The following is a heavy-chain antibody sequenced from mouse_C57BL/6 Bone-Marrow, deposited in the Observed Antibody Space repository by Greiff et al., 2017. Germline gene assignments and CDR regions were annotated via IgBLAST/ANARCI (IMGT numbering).Heavy chain of an antibody. CDR2: IYPGNSDT. CDR1: GYTFTSYW. CDR3: TRLPLYYDYDWFAY. V-gene: IGHV1-5*01. Sequence: VQLQQSGTVLARPGASVKMSCTTSGYTFTSYWMHWVQQRPGQGLEWIGAIYPGNSDTSYNQTFKGKAKLTAVTSASTAYMELSSLTNEDSAVYYCTRLPLYYDYDWFAYWGQGTLVTVSA. J-gene: IGHJ3*01. D-gene: IGHD2-4*01.